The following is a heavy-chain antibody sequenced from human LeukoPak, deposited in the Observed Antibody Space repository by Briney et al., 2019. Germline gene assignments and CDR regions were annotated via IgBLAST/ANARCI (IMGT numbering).Heavy chain of an antibody. J-gene: IGHJ4*02. CDR3: ARVGDQWLATGFFDY. V-gene: IGHV4-4*07. Sequence: PETLSLACTVSGGSISSYYWSWIRQPAGKGLEWIGRIYTSGSTNYNPSLKSRVTMSVDTSKNQFSLKLSSVTAADTAVYYCARVGDQWLATGFFDYWGQGTLVTVSS. D-gene: IGHD6-19*01. CDR1: GGSISSYY. CDR2: IYTSGST.